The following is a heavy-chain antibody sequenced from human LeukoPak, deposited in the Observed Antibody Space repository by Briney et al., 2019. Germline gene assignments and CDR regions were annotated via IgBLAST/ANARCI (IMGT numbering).Heavy chain of an antibody. V-gene: IGHV3-53*01. Sequence: GGSLRLSCAASGFSVSSNYMSWVRQAPGKGLEWVALIYSDETTYYADSVKGRFTISRDNSKSTLYLQLNSLRAEDTAVYYCARHWELRGQGTLVTVSS. CDR2: IYSDETT. CDR3: ARHWEL. D-gene: IGHD1-26*01. J-gene: IGHJ4*02. CDR1: GFSVSSNY.